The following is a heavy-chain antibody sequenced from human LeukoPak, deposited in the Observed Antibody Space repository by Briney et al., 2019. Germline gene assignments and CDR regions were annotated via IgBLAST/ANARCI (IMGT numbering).Heavy chain of an antibody. CDR2: IYNSGIT. D-gene: IGHD5-24*01. V-gene: IGHV4-61*02. J-gene: IGHJ5*02. CDR1: GGSISSGNYK. CDR3: ARESRTVEMGTSIHGHWFDP. Sequence: PSETLSLTCTVSGGSISSGNYKWGWIRQPAGRGLEYIGRIYNSGITNYNPSLKRRVTISVKTSKNKVSRKMKAVKAAGTAVYYCARESRTVEMGTSIHGHWFDPWGQGTLVTVSS.